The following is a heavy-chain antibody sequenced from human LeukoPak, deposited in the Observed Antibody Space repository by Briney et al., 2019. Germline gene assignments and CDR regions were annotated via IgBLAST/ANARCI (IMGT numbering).Heavy chain of an antibody. D-gene: IGHD3-10*01. Sequence: GGTLRLSCAASGFTFSSYSMNWVRQAPGKGLEWVAFTRYDGSNKYCADSVKGRFTISRDNSKNTLYLQMNSLRTEDAAVYYCAKDMYFYGSGSYEKFHFDYWGQGTLVTVSS. CDR1: GFTFSSYS. V-gene: IGHV3-30*02. CDR3: AKDMYFYGSGSYEKFHFDY. J-gene: IGHJ4*02. CDR2: TRYDGSNK.